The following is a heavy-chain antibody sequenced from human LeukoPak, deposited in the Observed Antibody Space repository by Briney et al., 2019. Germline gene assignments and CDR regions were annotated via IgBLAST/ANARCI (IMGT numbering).Heavy chain of an antibody. CDR2: IRYDGSNK. Sequence: GGSLRLSCAASGFTFSSYGMNWVRQAPGKGLEWVAFIRYDGSNKYYADSVKGRFTISRDNSKNTLYLQMNSLRAEDTAVYFCARVLGCTNGVCHDAFDIWGQGTVVTVSS. D-gene: IGHD2-8*01. CDR3: ARVLGCTNGVCHDAFDI. V-gene: IGHV3-30*02. CDR1: GFTFSSYG. J-gene: IGHJ3*02.